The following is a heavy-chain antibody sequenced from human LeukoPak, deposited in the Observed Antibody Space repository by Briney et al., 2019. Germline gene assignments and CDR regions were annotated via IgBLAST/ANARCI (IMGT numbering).Heavy chain of an antibody. V-gene: IGHV4-30-2*01. Sequence: ASQTLSLTCAVSGGSISSGGYSWSWIRQPPGKGQEWIGYIYHSGSTYYKPSLKSRVTISVDRSKNQFSLKLSSVTAADTAVYYCARVVGGRVTWFDPWGQGTLVTVSS. CDR3: ARVVGGRVTWFDP. CDR1: GGSISSGGYS. D-gene: IGHD1-26*01. CDR2: IYHSGST. J-gene: IGHJ5*02.